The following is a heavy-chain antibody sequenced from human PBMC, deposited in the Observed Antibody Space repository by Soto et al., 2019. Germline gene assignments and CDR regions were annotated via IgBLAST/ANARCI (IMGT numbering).Heavy chain of an antibody. J-gene: IGHJ5*02. CDR1: GGSISSYY. CDR3: ASTFYGDYSWFDP. D-gene: IGHD4-17*01. CDR2: IYYSGST. V-gene: IGHV4-59*01. Sequence: SETLSLTCTVSGGSISSYYWSWIRQPPGKGLEWIGYIYYSGSTNYNPSLKSRVTISVDTSKNQFSLKLSSVTAADTAVYYCASTFYGDYSWFDPWGQGTLVTVSS.